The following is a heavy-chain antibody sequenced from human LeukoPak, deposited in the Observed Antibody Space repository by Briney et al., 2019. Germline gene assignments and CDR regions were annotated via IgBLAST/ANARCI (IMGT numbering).Heavy chain of an antibody. V-gene: IGHV1-2*02. CDR2: INPNSGGT. J-gene: IGHJ5*02. CDR3: ARGPYSSSWYGWFDP. Sequence: ASVKVSGKASGYTFTGYYMHWVRQAPGQGLEWMGWINPNSGGTNYAQKFQGRVTMTRDTSISTAYMELSSLRYEDTAVYYCARGPYSSSWYGWFDPWGQGTLVTVSS. CDR1: GYTFTGYY. D-gene: IGHD6-13*01.